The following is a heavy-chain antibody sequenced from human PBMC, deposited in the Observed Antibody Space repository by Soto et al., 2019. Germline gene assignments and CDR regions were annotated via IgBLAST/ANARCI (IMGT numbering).Heavy chain of an antibody. Sequence: GGSLRLSCAASGFTFSSYWMNWVRQSPGKGLEWVANINQDGNEDNLLDSVKGRFTISRDNAKNSLFLQMNSLRVDDTAVYYCARTGDGHHDFLDYWGQGALVTVSS. J-gene: IGHJ4*02. CDR1: GFTFSSYW. D-gene: IGHD1-1*01. CDR2: INQDGNED. V-gene: IGHV3-7*01. CDR3: ARTGDGHHDFLDY.